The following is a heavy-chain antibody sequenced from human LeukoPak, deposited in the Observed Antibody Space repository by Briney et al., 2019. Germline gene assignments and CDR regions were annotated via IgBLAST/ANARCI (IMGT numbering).Heavy chain of an antibody. CDR1: GGSFSGYY. Sequence: PSETLSLTCAVYGGSFSGYYWSWIRQPPGKGLEWIGEINHSGSTNYNPSLKNRVTISVDTSKNQFSLKLSSVTAADTAVYYCATTLQRDYYDSSGYHHDAFDIWGQGTMVTVSS. D-gene: IGHD3-22*01. J-gene: IGHJ3*02. CDR3: ATTLQRDYYDSSGYHHDAFDI. V-gene: IGHV4-34*01. CDR2: INHSGST.